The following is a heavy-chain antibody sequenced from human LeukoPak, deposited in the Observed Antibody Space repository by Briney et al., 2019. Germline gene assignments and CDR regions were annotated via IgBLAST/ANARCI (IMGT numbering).Heavy chain of an antibody. CDR3: ARDPPTNSGSYYGRAALDY. Sequence: ASVKVSCKASGGTFSSYAISWVRQAPGQGLEWMGRIIPILGIANYAQKFQGRVTTTADKSTSTAYMELSSLRSEDTAVYYCARDPPTNSGSYYGRAALDYWGQGTLVTVSS. V-gene: IGHV1-69*04. J-gene: IGHJ4*02. CDR2: IIPILGIA. D-gene: IGHD1-26*01. CDR1: GGTFSSYA.